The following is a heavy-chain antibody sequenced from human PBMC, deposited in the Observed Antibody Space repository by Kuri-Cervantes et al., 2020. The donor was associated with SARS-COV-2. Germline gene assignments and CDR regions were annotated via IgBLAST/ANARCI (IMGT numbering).Heavy chain of an antibody. CDR1: GFTFGDYA. V-gene: IGHV3-49*04. Sequence: GESLKISCTASGFTFGDYAMSWVRQAPGKGLEWVGFIRSKAYGGTTDYAAPVKGRFTISRDDSKNTLYLQMNSLKTEDTAVYYCTTDLGTCYDFWSGYFGGPYFDYWGQGTLVTVSS. CDR2: IRSKAYGGTT. J-gene: IGHJ4*02. CDR3: TTDLGTCYDFWSGYFGGPYFDY. D-gene: IGHD3-3*01.